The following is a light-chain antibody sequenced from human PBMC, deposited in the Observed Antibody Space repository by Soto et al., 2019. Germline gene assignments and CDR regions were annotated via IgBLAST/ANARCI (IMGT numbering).Light chain of an antibody. J-gene: IGKJ1*01. CDR2: GAS. V-gene: IGKV3-15*01. CDR3: QQYNNWPWT. CDR1: ESVSGN. Sequence: EIVMTQSPATLSVSPGERATLSCRASESVSGNLAWYQQRPGQAPRLLIFGASTRAIGIPARFRGSGSGTEFTLTISSLQSEDSAVYYCQQYNNWPWTFGQGTKVDIK.